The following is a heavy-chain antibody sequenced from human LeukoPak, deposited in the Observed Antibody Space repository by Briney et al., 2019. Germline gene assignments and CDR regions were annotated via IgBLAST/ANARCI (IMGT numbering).Heavy chain of an antibody. V-gene: IGHV1-2*02. J-gene: IGHJ4*02. CDR3: VRDRTKYCSSTSCPLDY. Sequence: ASVKVSCKASGYTFTGYYMHWVRQAPGQGLEWMGWINPNSGGTHYAQKFQGRVTMTRDTSISTAYMELSRLRSDDTAVYYCVRDRTKYCSSTSCPLDYWGQGTLVTVSS. CDR1: GYTFTGYY. D-gene: IGHD2-2*01. CDR2: INPNSGGT.